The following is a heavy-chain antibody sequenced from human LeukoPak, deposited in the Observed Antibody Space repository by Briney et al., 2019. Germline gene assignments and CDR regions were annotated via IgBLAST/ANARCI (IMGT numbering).Heavy chain of an antibody. Sequence: ASVKVSCKASGYTFTSYGISWVRQAPGQGLEWMGWISANDGNTDYPQKLQGRVTMTTDTSTSTAYMELRSLRSDDTAVYYCARDNDKVVDHWGQGTLVTVSS. CDR3: ARDNDKVVDH. CDR1: GYTFTSYG. CDR2: ISANDGNT. V-gene: IGHV1-18*01. J-gene: IGHJ4*01. D-gene: IGHD1-1*01.